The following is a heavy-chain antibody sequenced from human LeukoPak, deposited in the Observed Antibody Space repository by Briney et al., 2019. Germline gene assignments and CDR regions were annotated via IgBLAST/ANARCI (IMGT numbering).Heavy chain of an antibody. CDR3: ASPSIAAAGTGFDY. CDR2: INPNSGGT. V-gene: IGHV1-2*02. Sequence: GASVKVSCKASGYTFTGYYMHWVRQAPGQGLEWMGWINPNSGGTNYAQEFQGRVTMTRDTSISAAYMELSRLRSDDTAVYYCASPSIAAAGTGFDYWGQGTLVTVSS. CDR1: GYTFTGYY. J-gene: IGHJ4*02. D-gene: IGHD6-13*01.